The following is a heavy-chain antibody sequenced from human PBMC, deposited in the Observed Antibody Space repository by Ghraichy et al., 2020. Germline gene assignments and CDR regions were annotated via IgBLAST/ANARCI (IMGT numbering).Heavy chain of an antibody. V-gene: IGHV4-59*01. CDR3: ASCFIAAAGTGYFDY. J-gene: IGHJ4*02. CDR2: IYYSGST. D-gene: IGHD6-13*01. CDR1: DGSISSYY. Sequence: SETLSLTCTVSDGSISSYYWSWIRQPPGKGLEWIGYIYYSGSTNYNPSLKSRVTISVDTSKNQFSLKLSSVTAADTAVYYCASCFIAAAGTGYFDYWGQGTLVTVSS.